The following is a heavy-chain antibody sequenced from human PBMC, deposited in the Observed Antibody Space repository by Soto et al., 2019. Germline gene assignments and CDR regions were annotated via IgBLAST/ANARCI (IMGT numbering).Heavy chain of an antibody. CDR1: GFTFSSYS. V-gene: IGHV3-48*02. Sequence: GGSLRLSCAASGFTFSSYSMNWVRQAPGKGLEWVSYISSSSSTIYYADSVKGRFTISRDNAKNSLYMQMNSLRDEDTAVYYCGRGSTYYDYWSCYSGFDYWGQRTLVTVSS. CDR2: ISSSSSTI. J-gene: IGHJ4*02. D-gene: IGHD3-3*01. CDR3: GRGSTYYDYWSCYSGFDY.